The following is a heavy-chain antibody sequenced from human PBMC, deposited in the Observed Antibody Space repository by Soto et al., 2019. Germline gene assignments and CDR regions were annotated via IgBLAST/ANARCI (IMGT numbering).Heavy chain of an antibody. J-gene: IGHJ6*03. CDR3: ARVSTHPYYDILTGYSAYYYYYMDV. D-gene: IGHD3-9*01. CDR2: IYYSGST. Sequence: QVQLQESGPGLVKPSETLSLTCTVSGGSISSYYWSWIRQPPGKGLEWIGYIYYSGSTNYNPSLKSRVTISVDTSKTQFSLKLSSVTAADTAVYYCARVSTHPYYDILTGYSAYYYYYMDVWGKGTTVTVSS. CDR1: GGSISSYY. V-gene: IGHV4-59*01.